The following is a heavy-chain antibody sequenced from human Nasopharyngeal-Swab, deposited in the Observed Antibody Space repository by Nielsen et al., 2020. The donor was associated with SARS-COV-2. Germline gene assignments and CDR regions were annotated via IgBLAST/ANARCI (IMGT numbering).Heavy chain of an antibody. Sequence: GESLKISCAASGFTFSSYSMNWVRQAPGKGLDWVSSISSSSSYISYADSVKGRFTISRDNAKNSLYLQMNNLRAEDTAVYYCARDGLDYDFWSAYFMDVWGQGTTVTVSS. CDR1: GFTFSSYS. CDR3: ARDGLDYDFWSAYFMDV. CDR2: ISSSSSYI. J-gene: IGHJ6*02. V-gene: IGHV3-21*01. D-gene: IGHD3-3*01.